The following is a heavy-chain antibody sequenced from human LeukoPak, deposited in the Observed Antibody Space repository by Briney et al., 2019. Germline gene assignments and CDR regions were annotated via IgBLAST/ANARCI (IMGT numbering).Heavy chain of an antibody. Sequence: ASVKVSCKVSGYTLTELSMHWVRQAPGKGLEWMGGFDPEDGETIYAQKFQGRVTMTEDTSTDTAYMELSSLRSEDTAVYYCARVPSSGWSDWFDPWGQGTLVTVSS. V-gene: IGHV1-24*01. D-gene: IGHD6-19*01. J-gene: IGHJ5*02. CDR3: ARVPSSGWSDWFDP. CDR1: GYTLTELS. CDR2: FDPEDGET.